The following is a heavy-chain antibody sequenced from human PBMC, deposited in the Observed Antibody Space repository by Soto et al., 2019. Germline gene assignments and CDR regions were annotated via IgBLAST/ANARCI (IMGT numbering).Heavy chain of an antibody. CDR2: IIPIFGTA. Sequence: QVQLVQSGAEVKKPGSSVKVSCKASGGTFSSYAISWVRQAPGQGLEWMGGIIPIFGTANYARKFQGRVTITADKSTSTAYMELSSLRSEDTAVYYCAMRPTTVTDYYYGMDVWGQGTTVTVSS. V-gene: IGHV1-69*06. J-gene: IGHJ6*02. D-gene: IGHD4-17*01. CDR3: AMRPTTVTDYYYGMDV. CDR1: GGTFSSYA.